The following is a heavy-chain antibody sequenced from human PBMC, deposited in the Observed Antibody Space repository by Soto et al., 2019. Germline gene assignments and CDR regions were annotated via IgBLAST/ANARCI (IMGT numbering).Heavy chain of an antibody. J-gene: IGHJ6*03. D-gene: IGHD3-9*01. CDR2: IYYSGST. CDR3: ARMTEYYDILTGYYPLGYYYYMDV. Sequence: SETLSLTCTVSGGSISSGGYYWSWIRQHPGKGLEWIGYIYYSGSTYYNPSLKSRVTISVDTSKNQFSLKLGSVTAADTAVYYCARMTEYYDILTGYYPLGYYYYMDVWGKGTTVTVSS. V-gene: IGHV4-31*03. CDR1: GGSISSGGYY.